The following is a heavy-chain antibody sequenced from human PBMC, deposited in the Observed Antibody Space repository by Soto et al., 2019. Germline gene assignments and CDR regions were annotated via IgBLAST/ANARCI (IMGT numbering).Heavy chain of an antibody. Sequence: ASVKVSCKASGYTFTGYYMHWVRQAPGQGLEWMGWINPNSGGSNYAHKFRGWFTMTRYTSVSTAYMALSRQRSDDTAVYYCTGEGTDYDIWAEPVNLFYSYGMDVWGQGTTVTVSS. CDR2: INPNSGGS. J-gene: IGHJ6*02. D-gene: IGHD3-9*01. CDR3: TGEGTDYDIWAEPVNLFYSYGMDV. V-gene: IGHV1-2*04. CDR1: GYTFTGYY.